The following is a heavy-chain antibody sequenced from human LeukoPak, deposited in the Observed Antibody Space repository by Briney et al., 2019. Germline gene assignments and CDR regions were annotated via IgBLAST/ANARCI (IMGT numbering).Heavy chain of an antibody. D-gene: IGHD3-16*01. J-gene: IGHJ4*02. CDR1: CGSITSNY. V-gene: IGHV4-59*13. CDR3: ARARETYYVSALGY. CDR2: ISYSGST. Sequence: PSETLSLTCTVSCGSITSNYWSWIRQPPGKGLEWIGYISYSGSTDYHPSLESRVTISLDTSKNLLSLRLSSVTAADTAVYYCARARETYYVSALGYWGQGTLVTVSS.